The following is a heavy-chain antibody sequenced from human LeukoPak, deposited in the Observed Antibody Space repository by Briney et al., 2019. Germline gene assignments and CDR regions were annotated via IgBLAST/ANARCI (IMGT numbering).Heavy chain of an antibody. J-gene: IGHJ4*02. Sequence: GRSLRLSCAASAFTVSSYAIHWVRQAPGKGLEWVAVISYDGSNKYYADSVKGRFTISRDNSKNTLYLQMNSLRAEDTAVYYCARDQDIVVVTAIWYYWGQGTLVTVSS. CDR3: ARDQDIVVVTAIWYY. CDR1: AFTVSSYA. CDR2: ISYDGSNK. V-gene: IGHV3-30*04. D-gene: IGHD2-21*02.